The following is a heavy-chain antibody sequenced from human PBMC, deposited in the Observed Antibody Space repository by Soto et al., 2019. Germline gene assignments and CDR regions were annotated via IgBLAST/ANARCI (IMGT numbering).Heavy chain of an antibody. V-gene: IGHV3-72*01. Sequence: GGSLRLSCVASGFIFHEHDMHWVRQAPGKGLEWVGRSRNKAYSYITEYSASGRGSFTISRDDSRNSMFLQMNSPKTEATSVYFCIRGYYHGWYFDSWGQGALVTGSS. CDR3: IRGYYHGWYFDS. CDR2: SRNKAYSYIT. D-gene: IGHD3-22*01. CDR1: GFIFHEHD. J-gene: IGHJ4*02.